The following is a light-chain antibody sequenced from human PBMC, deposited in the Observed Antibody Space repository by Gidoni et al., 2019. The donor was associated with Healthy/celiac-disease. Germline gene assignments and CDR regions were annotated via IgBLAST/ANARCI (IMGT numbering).Light chain of an antibody. CDR2: DAS. J-gene: IGKJ4*01. V-gene: IGKV3-11*01. CDR3: QQRRNWSLT. Sequence: EIVLTHSPATLSLSPGERATLSSRASQSVSSDLVWYQQKPGQAPRLLIYDASKRANGIPARLSGSGSGTDCTLTISRLEPEDCAVYYCQQRRNWSLTCGCXTKVEIK. CDR1: QSVSSD.